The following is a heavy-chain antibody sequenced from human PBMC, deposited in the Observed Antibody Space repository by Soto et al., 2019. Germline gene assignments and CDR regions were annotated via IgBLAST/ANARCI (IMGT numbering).Heavy chain of an antibody. J-gene: IGHJ6*02. CDR3: ARRRYCGADCYSKYYYGMDV. CDR1: VSTFSSYT. D-gene: IGHD2-21*02. CDR2: IIPVLGVT. V-gene: IGHV1-69*02. Sequence: QVHLVQSGAEVKKPGSSVKVSCQASVSTFSSYTVSWVRQAPGQGLEWMGRIIPVLGVTNYAPKFKGRVTITADKSKTTAYMELSSLRSGDTAVYYCARRRYCGADCYSKYYYGMDVWGQGTTVTVSS.